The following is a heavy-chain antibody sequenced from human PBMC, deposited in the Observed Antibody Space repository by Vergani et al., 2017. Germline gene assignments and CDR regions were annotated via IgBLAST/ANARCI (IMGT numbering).Heavy chain of an antibody. V-gene: IGHV3-48*04. CDR3: ASQVKISYYYYLDI. CDR2: ISSSGSSI. CDR1: GFTFSTYA. J-gene: IGHJ6*03. Sequence: VQLVESGGGVVQPGRSLRLSCAASGFTFSTYAMTWVRQAPGKGLEWVSHISSSGSSIYYADSVKGRFTISRDSARNSLYLQMNSLRAEDTAVYYCASQVKISYYYYLDIWGKGTTVTVSS. D-gene: IGHD2-21*01.